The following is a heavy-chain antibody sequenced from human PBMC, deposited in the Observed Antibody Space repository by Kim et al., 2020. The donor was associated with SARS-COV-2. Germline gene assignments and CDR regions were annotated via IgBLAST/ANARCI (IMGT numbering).Heavy chain of an antibody. CDR2: IYYSGST. V-gene: IGHV4-31*03. CDR3: ARGEFTIFGLGRGGYYMDV. Sequence: SETLSLTCTVSGGSISSGGYYWSWIRQHPGKGLEWIGYIYYSGSTYYNPSLKSRVTISVDTSKNQFSLKLSSVTAADTAVYYCARGEFTIFGLGRGGYYMDVWGKGTTVTVSS. D-gene: IGHD3-3*01. J-gene: IGHJ6*03. CDR1: GGSISSGGYY.